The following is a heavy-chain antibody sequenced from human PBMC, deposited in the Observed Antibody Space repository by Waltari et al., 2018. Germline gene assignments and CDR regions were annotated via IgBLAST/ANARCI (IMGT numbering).Heavy chain of an antibody. CDR2: MSHSGST. CDR1: NYSISSGYY. J-gene: IGHJ4*02. V-gene: IGHV4-38-2*01. CDR3: ARPIDPQAVVGFDQ. Sequence: QVQLQESGPGLVKPSETLSLTCVVSNYSISSGYYLGWIRQPPGKGREWIARMSHSGSTHYNPARKSRVTIAGDTAKNHLSLQVTAVTAADTAVYYCARPIDPQAVVGFDQWGQGTQVTVSS. D-gene: IGHD6-19*01.